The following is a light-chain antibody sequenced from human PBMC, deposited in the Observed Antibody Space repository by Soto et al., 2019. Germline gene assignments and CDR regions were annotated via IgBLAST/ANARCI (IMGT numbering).Light chain of an antibody. CDR2: GAS. CDR3: HHYDSSPLT. J-gene: IGKJ4*01. Sequence: EIVLTQSPGTLSLSPGERATLSCRASQSVSSSYLAWYQQKPGQAPRLLIYGASSRATGIPDRFSGSGSGTVFTITSSRLEPEDFAVYYWHHYDSSPLTFGGGTKVEIK. V-gene: IGKV3-20*01. CDR1: QSVSSSY.